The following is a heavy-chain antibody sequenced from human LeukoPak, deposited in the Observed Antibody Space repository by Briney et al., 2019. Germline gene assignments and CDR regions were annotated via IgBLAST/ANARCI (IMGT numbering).Heavy chain of an antibody. V-gene: IGHV3-48*03. CDR2: ISSSGSTI. J-gene: IGHJ6*03. CDR1: EFTFISYE. D-gene: IGHD4-17*01. CDR3: ARVGDYGDYYYYYMDV. Sequence: GGSLRPSFAPSEFTFISYEMNWVRQAPGRGREWVSYISSSGSTIYYADSVKGRFTISRDNAKNSLYLQMNSLRAEDTAVYYCARVGDYGDYYYYYMDVWGKGTTVTVSS.